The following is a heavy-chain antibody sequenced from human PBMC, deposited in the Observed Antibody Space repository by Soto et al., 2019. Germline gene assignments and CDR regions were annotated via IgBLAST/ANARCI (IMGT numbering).Heavy chain of an antibody. Sequence: PSETLSLTCTVSGDSISSGNYYWTWIRQHPGKGLEWIGYIYNSGTIRYNPSLSLKSRVSISGDTSKNQFSLNLISVTAADTAVYYCARDRGFGMDVWGQGTTVTVSS. CDR2: IYNSGTI. CDR1: GDSISSGNYY. J-gene: IGHJ6*02. CDR3: ARDRGFGMDV. V-gene: IGHV4-31*03.